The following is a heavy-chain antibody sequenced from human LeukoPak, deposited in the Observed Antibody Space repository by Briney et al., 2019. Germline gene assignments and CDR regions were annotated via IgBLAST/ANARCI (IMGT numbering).Heavy chain of an antibody. Sequence: ASVKVSCKASGGTFSSYDINWVRQATGQGLEWMGWMNPNSGNTGYAQKFQGRVTMTRNTSISTAYMELSSLRSEDTAVYYCARGVLGCTSCHGYWGQGTLVTVSS. V-gene: IGHV1-8*01. CDR3: ARGVLGCTSCHGY. CDR1: GGTFSSYD. D-gene: IGHD2-2*01. CDR2: MNPNSGNT. J-gene: IGHJ4*02.